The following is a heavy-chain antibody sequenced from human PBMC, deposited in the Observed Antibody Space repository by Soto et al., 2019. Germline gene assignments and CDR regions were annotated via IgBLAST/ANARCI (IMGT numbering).Heavy chain of an antibody. D-gene: IGHD3-22*01. CDR3: AKGDRNYYDSNDDSDAFDI. CDR2: ISYDGSNK. V-gene: IGHV3-30*18. CDR1: GFTFSSYG. Sequence: AGGSLRLSCAASGFTFSSYGMHWVRQAPGKGLEWVAVISYDGSNKYYADSVKGRFTISRDNSKNTLYLQMNSLRAEDTAVYYCAKGDRNYYDSNDDSDAFDIWGQGTMVTVSS. J-gene: IGHJ3*02.